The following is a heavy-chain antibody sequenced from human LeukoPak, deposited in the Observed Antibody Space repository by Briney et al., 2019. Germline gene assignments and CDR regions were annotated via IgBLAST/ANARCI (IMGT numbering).Heavy chain of an antibody. D-gene: IGHD2-2*01. CDR2: ISAYNGNT. CDR1: GYTFTSYG. CDR3: ARGVADIVVVPAALDAFDI. J-gene: IGHJ3*02. V-gene: IGHV1-18*01. Sequence: ASVKVSCKASGYTFTSYGISWVRQAPGQGLEWMGWISAYNGNTNYAQKLQGRVTMTTDTSTSTAYMELRSLRSDDTAVYYCARGVADIVVVPAALDAFDIWGQGTMVTVSS.